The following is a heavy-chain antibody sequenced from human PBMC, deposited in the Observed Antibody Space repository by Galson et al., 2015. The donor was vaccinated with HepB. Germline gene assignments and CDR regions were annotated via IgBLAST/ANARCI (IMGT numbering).Heavy chain of an antibody. V-gene: IGHV3-30*04. CDR3: ARDRSGWPGRGWFDP. CDR1: GFTFSSYA. D-gene: IGHD6-19*01. CDR2: ISYDGSNK. Sequence: SLRLSCAASGFTFSSYAMHWARQAPGKGLKWVAVISYDGSNKYYADSVKGRFTISRDNSKNTLYLQMNSLRAEDTAVYYCARDRSGWPGRGWFDPWGQGTLVTVSS. J-gene: IGHJ5*02.